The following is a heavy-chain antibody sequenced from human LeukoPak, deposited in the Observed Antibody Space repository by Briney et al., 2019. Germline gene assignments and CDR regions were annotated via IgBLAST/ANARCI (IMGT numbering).Heavy chain of an antibody. D-gene: IGHD1-26*01. CDR1: GYTYTGYY. J-gene: IGHJ6*03. CDR3: ASAWREHYMDV. V-gene: IGHV1-2*02. Sequence: ASVKVSCKASGYTYTGYYMHWVRQAPGQGLEWRGWINANRGGTNYAQKCQGRVTMTRDTSISTAYMELSRLRSDDTAVYYCASAWREHYMDVWGKGTTVTVSS. CDR2: INANRGGT.